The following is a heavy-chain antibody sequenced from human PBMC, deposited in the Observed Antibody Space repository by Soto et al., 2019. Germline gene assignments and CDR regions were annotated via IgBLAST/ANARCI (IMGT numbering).Heavy chain of an antibody. CDR1: GYTFTVYP. CDR2: IIPIFGTA. CDR3: APQSIAARPNWFDP. D-gene: IGHD6-6*01. Sequence: XXVKVSCKASGYTFTVYPMHWVRPALGQGLEWMGGIIPIFGTANYAQKFQGRVTITADESTSTAYMELSSLSSEDTAVYYCAPQSIAARPNWFDPWGQGTLVTVSS. V-gene: IGHV1-69*13. J-gene: IGHJ5*02.